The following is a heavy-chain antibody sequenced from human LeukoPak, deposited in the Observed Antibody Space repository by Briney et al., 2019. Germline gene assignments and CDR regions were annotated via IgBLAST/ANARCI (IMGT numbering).Heavy chain of an antibody. CDR3: THYSSGWY. CDR2: IRPKFEGGTA. D-gene: IGHD6-19*01. CDR1: GITFSNAW. Sequence: PGGSLRLSCTVSGITFSNAWMNWVRQAPGKGLEWVGRIRPKFEGGTADYAVAVKGRFIISRDDSKNTLYLQMNSLKTEDTAMYYCTHYSSGWYLGQGTLVTVS. V-gene: IGHV3-15*01. J-gene: IGHJ4*02.